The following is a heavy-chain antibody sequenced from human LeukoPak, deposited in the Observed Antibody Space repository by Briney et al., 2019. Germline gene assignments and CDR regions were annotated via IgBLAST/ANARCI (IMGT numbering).Heavy chain of an antibody. CDR2: IYHSGST. CDR1: GGSISSSNW. D-gene: IGHD1-26*01. CDR3: ARDHPQWGSYGFDY. J-gene: IGHJ4*02. V-gene: IGHV4-4*02. Sequence: KPSETLSLTCAVSGGSISSSNWWSWVRQPPGKGLEWIGEIYHSGSTNYNPSLKSRVTISVDKSKNQFSLKLSSVTAADTAVYYCARDHPQWGSYGFDYWGQGTLVTVSS.